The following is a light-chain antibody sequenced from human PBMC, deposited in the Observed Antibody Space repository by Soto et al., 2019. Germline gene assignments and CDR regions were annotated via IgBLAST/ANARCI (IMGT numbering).Light chain of an antibody. CDR3: QKYGTFWT. CDR2: DAS. J-gene: IGKJ1*01. CDR1: RSVNNF. Sequence: EIVLTQSPVTLSLSPGERATLSCRASRSVNNFVAWYQEKPGQAPSLLIYDASNRATGISARFSGSGSGTDFTLTIRRLEPDDFAVYYCQKYGTFWTFGQGTKVDIK. V-gene: IGKV3-11*01.